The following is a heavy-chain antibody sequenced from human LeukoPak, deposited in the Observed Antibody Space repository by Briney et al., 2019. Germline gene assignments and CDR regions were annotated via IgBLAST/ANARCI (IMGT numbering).Heavy chain of an antibody. CDR1: GGSISSGGYS. V-gene: IGHV4-30-2*01. CDR3: ARVSTSGYDNHFDY. J-gene: IGHJ4*02. D-gene: IGHD5-12*01. Sequence: PSETLSLTCAVSGGSISSGGYSWSWIRQPPGKGLEWIGYIYHSGSTYYNPSLKSRITISVDRSKNQFSLKLSSVTAADTAVYYCARVSTSGYDNHFDYWGQGTLVTVSS. CDR2: IYHSGST.